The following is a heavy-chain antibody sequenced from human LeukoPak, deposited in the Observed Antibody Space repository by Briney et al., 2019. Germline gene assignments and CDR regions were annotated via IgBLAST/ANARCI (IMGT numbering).Heavy chain of an antibody. Sequence: GGSLRLSCAASGFTFSSYGMHWVRQAPGKGLEWVTFIRYDGSNEYYADSVKGRFTISRDNSKNTLYLQMNTLRAEDTAVYYCAKDEYSSSSGTFDIWGQGTMVTVSS. D-gene: IGHD6-6*01. CDR2: IRYDGSNE. J-gene: IGHJ3*02. CDR1: GFTFSSYG. V-gene: IGHV3-30*02. CDR3: AKDEYSSSSGTFDI.